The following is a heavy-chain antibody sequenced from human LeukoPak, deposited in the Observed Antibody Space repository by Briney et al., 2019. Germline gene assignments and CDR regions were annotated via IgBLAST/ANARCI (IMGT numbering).Heavy chain of an antibody. CDR3: VADLPGTNSPYFDY. D-gene: IGHD4/OR15-4a*01. CDR1: GFTFSDYT. CDR2: IKSKSNGGTT. V-gene: IGHV3-15*01. Sequence: GGSLRLSCAASGFTFSDYTMNWVRQAPGRGLEWVGRIKSKSNGGTTYFAAPVKDRFAISRDDSKHTVNLQMDSLRTEDTGVYYCVADLPGTNSPYFDYWGQGTLVTVSS. J-gene: IGHJ4*02.